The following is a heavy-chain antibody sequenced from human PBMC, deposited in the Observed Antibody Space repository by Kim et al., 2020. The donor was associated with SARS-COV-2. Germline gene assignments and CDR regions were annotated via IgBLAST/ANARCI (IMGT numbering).Heavy chain of an antibody. J-gene: IGHJ5*01. CDR3: VRPLTGVRDWFDS. Sequence: GGSLRLSCAASGFAFSNYWMHWVRQAPGKGLVWVSRIKTDGSDTSYADSVKGRFTISRDNAKSTLYLQMNSLRVEDTAVYYCVRPLTGVRDWFDSWGQGT. V-gene: IGHV3-74*01. D-gene: IGHD3-3*01. CDR1: GFAFSNYW. CDR2: IKTDGSDT.